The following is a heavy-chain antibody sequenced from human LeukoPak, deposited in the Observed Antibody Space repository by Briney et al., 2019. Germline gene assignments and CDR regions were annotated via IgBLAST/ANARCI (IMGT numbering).Heavy chain of an antibody. CDR3: ARVKTKRPGDYGDYGHVDY. Sequence: GASVKVLCKASGYTFTGYYMHWVRRAPGQGLEWMGRINPNSGGTNYAQKFQGRVTMTRDTSISTAYMELSRLRSDDTAVYYCARVKTKRPGDYGDYGHVDYWGQGTLVTVSS. CDR2: INPNSGGT. V-gene: IGHV1-2*06. J-gene: IGHJ4*02. D-gene: IGHD4-17*01. CDR1: GYTFTGYY.